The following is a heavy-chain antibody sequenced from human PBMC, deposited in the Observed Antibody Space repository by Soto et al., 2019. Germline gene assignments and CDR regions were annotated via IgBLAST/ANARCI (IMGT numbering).Heavy chain of an antibody. CDR2: INAGNGNT. J-gene: IGHJ4*02. CDR1: GYTFTSYA. D-gene: IGHD3-10*01. V-gene: IGHV1-3*01. CDR3: ARNSVLLWFGELSALDY. Sequence: ASVKVSCKASGYTFTSYAMHWVRQAPGQRLEWMGWINAGNGNTKYSQKFQGRVTITRDTSASTAYMELSSLRSEDTAVYYCARNSVLLWFGELSALDYWGQGTLVTVSS.